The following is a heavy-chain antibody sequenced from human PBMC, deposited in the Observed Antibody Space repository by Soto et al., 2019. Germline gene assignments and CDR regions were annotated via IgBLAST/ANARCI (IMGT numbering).Heavy chain of an antibody. J-gene: IGHJ6*02. CDR3: ARQPPDYYDSSGYYYGMDV. V-gene: IGHV4-39*01. CDR1: GGSISSSSYY. Sequence: SETLSLTCTVSGGSISSSSYYWGWIRQPPGKGLEWIGSIYYSGSTYYNPSLKSRVTISVDTSKNQFSLKLSSVTAADTAVYYCARQPPDYYDSSGYYYGMDVWGQGTTVTVS. CDR2: IYYSGST. D-gene: IGHD3-22*01.